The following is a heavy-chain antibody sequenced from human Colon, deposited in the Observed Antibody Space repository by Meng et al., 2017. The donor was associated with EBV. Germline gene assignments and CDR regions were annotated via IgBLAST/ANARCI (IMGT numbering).Heavy chain of an antibody. CDR3: ARGGYYSFDY. CDR1: GGSISSVYW. V-gene: IGHV4-4*03. J-gene: IGHJ4*02. D-gene: IGHD5-18*01. CDR2: IYHSGST. Sequence: QVQLQESGPGLVNPPEPLSLTCAVPGGSISSVYWWTWVRQSPGKGLEWIGEIYHSGSTNYNPSLKSRVTISVDKSKNQFSLKLTSVTAADTAVYYCARGGYYSFDYWGQRTLVTVSS.